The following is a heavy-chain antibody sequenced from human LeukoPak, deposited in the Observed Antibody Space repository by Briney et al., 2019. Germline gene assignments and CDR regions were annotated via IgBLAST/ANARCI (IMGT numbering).Heavy chain of an antibody. D-gene: IGHD3-10*01. Sequence: SETLSLTCTVSGYSNSSGYYWGWIRQPPGKGLEWIGSIYHSGSTYYNPSLKSRVTISVDTSKNQFSLKLSSVTAADTAVYYCARDPPGAQWFDPWGQGTLVTVSS. CDR1: GYSNSSGYY. CDR3: ARDPPGAQWFDP. CDR2: IYHSGST. V-gene: IGHV4-38-2*02. J-gene: IGHJ5*02.